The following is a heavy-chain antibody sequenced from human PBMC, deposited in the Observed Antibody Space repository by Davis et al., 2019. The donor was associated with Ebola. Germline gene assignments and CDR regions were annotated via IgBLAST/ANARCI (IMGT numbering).Heavy chain of an antibody. CDR3: ARGGGSYSVDY. Sequence: ASVKVSCKASGYTFTSYAMHWVRQAPGQRLEWTGWINAGNGNTKYSQKFQGRVTITRDTSASTAYMELSSLGSDDPAVYYCARGGGSYSVDYWGQGTLVTVSS. CDR2: INAGNGNT. D-gene: IGHD1-26*01. V-gene: IGHV1-3*01. CDR1: GYTFTSYA. J-gene: IGHJ4*02.